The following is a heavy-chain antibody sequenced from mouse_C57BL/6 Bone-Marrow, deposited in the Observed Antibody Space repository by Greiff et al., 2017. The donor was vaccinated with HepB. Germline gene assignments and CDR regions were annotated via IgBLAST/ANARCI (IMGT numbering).Heavy chain of an antibody. CDR3: TRRLTVYFDY. CDR1: GYTFTSYW. D-gene: IGHD2-13*01. Sequence: VQLQQSGTVLARPGASVKMSCKTSGYTFTSYWMHWVKQRPGQGLEWIGAIYPGNSDTSYNQKFKGQAKLTAVTSASTAYMELSSLTNEDSAVYYCTRRLTVYFDYWGQGTTLTVSS. J-gene: IGHJ2*01. V-gene: IGHV1-5*01. CDR2: IYPGNSDT.